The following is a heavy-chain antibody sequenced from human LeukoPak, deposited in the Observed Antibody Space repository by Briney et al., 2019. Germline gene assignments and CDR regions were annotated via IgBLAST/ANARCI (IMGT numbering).Heavy chain of an antibody. J-gene: IGHJ5*02. D-gene: IGHD6-13*01. CDR3: ATAKIPRFSRKYSSSWYSHQVWFDP. CDR2: FDPEDGET. CDR1: GYTLTELS. Sequence: ASVKVSCKVSGYTLTELSMHWVRQAPGKGLGWMGGFDPEDGETIYAQKFQGRVTMTEDTSTDTAYMELSSLRSEDTAVYYCATAKIPRFSRKYSSSWYSHQVWFDPWGQGTLVTVSS. V-gene: IGHV1-24*01.